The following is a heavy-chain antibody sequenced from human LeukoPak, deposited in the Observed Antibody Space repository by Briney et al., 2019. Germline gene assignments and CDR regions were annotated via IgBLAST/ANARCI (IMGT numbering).Heavy chain of an antibody. CDR1: GFTFRTYW. J-gene: IGHJ5*01. D-gene: IGHD3-22*01. CDR3: ARYLYDSKSFDS. V-gene: IGHV3-7*05. Sequence: PGGSLRLSCAASGFTFRTYWMTWVRQAPGKGLEWVANINKDGSEKHYVDSVKGRFIISRDNAKNSLYLQMNSLRAEDTAMYYCARYLYDSKSFDSWGQGTLVTVSS. CDR2: INKDGSEK.